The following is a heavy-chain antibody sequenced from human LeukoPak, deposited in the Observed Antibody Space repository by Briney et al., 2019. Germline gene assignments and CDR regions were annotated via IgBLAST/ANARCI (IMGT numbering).Heavy chain of an antibody. Sequence: WETLSLTCTVSGGSISPYFWSWFRQPPGKGLEWIGYISYTGSTIYSPSLKSRVTISVDTSKNQFSLQLTSVTAADTAVYYCARDDYRGVTNFDPWGQGILVTVSS. D-gene: IGHD3-10*01. CDR3: ARDDYRGVTNFDP. J-gene: IGHJ5*02. V-gene: IGHV4-59*01. CDR1: GGSISPYF. CDR2: ISYTGST.